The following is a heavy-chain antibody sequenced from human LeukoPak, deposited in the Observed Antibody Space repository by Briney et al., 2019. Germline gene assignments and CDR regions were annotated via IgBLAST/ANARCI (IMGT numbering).Heavy chain of an antibody. CDR1: GGSVTSDKFY. Sequence: SETLSLTCTVSGGSVTSDKFYWAWIRQGPGKGLEWIASISHSGSTYYNPSLKSRGTISVDSSKNHFSLKLSSVTAADTAIYYCASHPDDWTTVITNFNYWGQGTLVAVSS. V-gene: IGHV4-39*02. CDR2: ISHSGST. CDR3: ASHPDDWTTVITNFNY. D-gene: IGHD4-17*01. J-gene: IGHJ4*02.